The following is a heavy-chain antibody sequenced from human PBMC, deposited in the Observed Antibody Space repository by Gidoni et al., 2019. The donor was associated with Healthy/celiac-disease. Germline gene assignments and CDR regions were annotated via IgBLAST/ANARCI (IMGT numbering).Heavy chain of an antibody. J-gene: IGHJ3*02. CDR3: AREGTVTDDAFDI. V-gene: IGHV3-53*02. Sequence: EVQLVETGGGLIQPGGSLRLSCAASAFTVSSNYMTWVRQAPGKGVEWVSVIYSGGSTYYADSVKGRFTISRDNSKNTLYLQRNSLRAEDTAVYYCAREGTVTDDAFDIWGQGTMVNVSS. D-gene: IGHD4-17*01. CDR1: AFTVSSNY. CDR2: IYSGGST.